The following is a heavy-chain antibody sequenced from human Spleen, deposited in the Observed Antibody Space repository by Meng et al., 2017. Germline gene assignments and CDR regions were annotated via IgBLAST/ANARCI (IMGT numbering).Heavy chain of an antibody. CDR3: ARDGSGGSLDF. V-gene: IGHV3-30*04. CDR1: GFTFSGSS. D-gene: IGHD2-15*01. J-gene: IGHJ4*02. Sequence: QVEVVGSGGGVVQPGRSLRLSCAASGFTFSGSSMHWVRQAPAKGLEWVAVISYHGINKYYADSVKGRFTVSRDDSKNTLYLQVDSLRAEDTSVYYCARDGSGGSLDFWGQGTLVTVSS. CDR2: ISYHGINK.